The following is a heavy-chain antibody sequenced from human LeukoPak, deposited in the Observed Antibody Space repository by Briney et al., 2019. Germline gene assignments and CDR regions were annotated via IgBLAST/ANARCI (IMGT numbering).Heavy chain of an antibody. CDR3: ARESNLYCSSTSCPLGT. D-gene: IGHD2-2*01. CDR2: INHSGST. Sequence: SETLSLTCAVYGGSFRGYYWSWIRQPPGKGLEWIGEINHSGSTNYNPSLKSRVIISVDTSKNQFSLKLSSVTAADTAVYYCARESNLYCSSTSCPLGTWGQGTLVTVSS. CDR1: GGSFRGYY. V-gene: IGHV4-34*01. J-gene: IGHJ5*02.